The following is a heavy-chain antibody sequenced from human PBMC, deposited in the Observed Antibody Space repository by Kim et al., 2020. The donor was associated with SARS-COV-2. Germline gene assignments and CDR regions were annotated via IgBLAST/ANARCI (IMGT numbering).Heavy chain of an antibody. CDR2: ISSSSSTI. CDR1: GFTFSSYS. D-gene: IGHD2-15*01. Sequence: GGSLRLSCAASGFTFSSYSMNWVRQAPGKGLEWVSYISSSSSTIYYADSVKGRFTISRDNAKNSLYLQMNSLRDEDTAVYYCASPSPYCSGGSCYSNYYYYGMDVWGQGTTGTVSS. V-gene: IGHV3-48*02. CDR3: ASPSPYCSGGSCYSNYYYYGMDV. J-gene: IGHJ6*02.